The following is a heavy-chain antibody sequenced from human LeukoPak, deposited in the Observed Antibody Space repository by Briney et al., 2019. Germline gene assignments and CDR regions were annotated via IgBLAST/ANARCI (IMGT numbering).Heavy chain of an antibody. CDR3: ASRYCSSDSCHSSTYYYYGMDV. J-gene: IGHJ6*02. Sequence: ASVKVSCKASGYTFTGYYMHWVRQAPGQGLEWMGGIIPIFGTASYPQKFQDRLTITADESTSTAYMELSSLRFEDTAVYYCASRYCSSDSCHSSTYYYYGMDVWGQGTTVTVSS. V-gene: IGHV1-69*13. CDR2: IIPIFGTA. CDR1: GYTFTGYY. D-gene: IGHD2-15*01.